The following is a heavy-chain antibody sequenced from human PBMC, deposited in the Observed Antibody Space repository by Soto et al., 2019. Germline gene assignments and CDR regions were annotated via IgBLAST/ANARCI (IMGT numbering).Heavy chain of an antibody. CDR2: IYYSGST. CDR1: GGSISSYY. CDR3: ARDESYGMDV. V-gene: IGHV4-59*01. Sequence: PSETLSLTCTVSGGSISSYYWSWIRQPPGKGLEWIGYIYYSGSTNYNPSLKSRVTISVDTSKNQFSLKLSSVTAADTAVYYCARDESYGMDVWGQGTTVTVSS. J-gene: IGHJ6*02.